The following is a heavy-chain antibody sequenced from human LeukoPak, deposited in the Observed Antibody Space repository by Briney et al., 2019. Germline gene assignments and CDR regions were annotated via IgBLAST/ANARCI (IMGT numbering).Heavy chain of an antibody. CDR3: ARPLVGGALDY. J-gene: IGHJ4*02. CDR2: IWYDGSNE. CDR1: GFTFSRYG. D-gene: IGHD1-26*01. Sequence: GGSLRLSCAASGFTFSRYGMHWVRQAPGKGLEWVAVIWYDGSNEYYADSVKGRFTIFSDNSKNTLHLQMNGLRAEDTAVYYCARPLVGGALDYWGQGTLVTVSS. V-gene: IGHV3-33*01.